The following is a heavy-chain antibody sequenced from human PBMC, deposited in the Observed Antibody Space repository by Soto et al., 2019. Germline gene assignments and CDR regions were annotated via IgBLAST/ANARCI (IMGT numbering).Heavy chain of an antibody. Sequence: GGSLRLSCAASGFTLSSYGMTWVRQAPGKGLEWVSFSSATGAGTYYADSVKGRFTISRDNSKNTLYLQMTRLRADDTAVYYCAKDRRAGGNYGFYSDFWGQGALVTVSS. D-gene: IGHD1-7*01. CDR3: AKDRRAGGNYGFYSDF. CDR2: SSATGAGT. CDR1: GFTLSSYG. J-gene: IGHJ4*02. V-gene: IGHV3-23*01.